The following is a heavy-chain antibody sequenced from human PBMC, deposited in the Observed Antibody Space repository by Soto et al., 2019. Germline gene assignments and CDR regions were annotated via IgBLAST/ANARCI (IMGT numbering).Heavy chain of an antibody. CDR1: GGSISTYY. CDR3: ARETVAGTDNWFDT. CDR2: IYTSGYT. V-gene: IGHV4-4*07. J-gene: IGHJ5*02. Sequence: QVQLQESGPGLVKPSETLSLTCTVSGGSISTYYWNWIRQPAGERLEWIGRIYTSGYTKYETSLKSRVTMSLDTSQRQFSLELASVTAADTAVYYCARETVAGTDNWFDTWGQGIQVMVSS. D-gene: IGHD6-19*01.